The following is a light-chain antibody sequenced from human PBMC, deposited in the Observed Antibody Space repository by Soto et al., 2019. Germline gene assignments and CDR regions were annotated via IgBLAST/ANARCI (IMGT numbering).Light chain of an antibody. Sequence: EIVLTQSPGTLSLSPGERATLSCRASQSVSVNSFAWYQQKGGQAPRLLIYAASTRATGVPDRFSGSGSGTDFALTISRLETEDFAVYYCQQYGGSPFTFGPGTKVDIK. CDR3: QQYGGSPFT. J-gene: IGKJ3*01. CDR1: QSVSVNS. V-gene: IGKV3-20*01. CDR2: AAS.